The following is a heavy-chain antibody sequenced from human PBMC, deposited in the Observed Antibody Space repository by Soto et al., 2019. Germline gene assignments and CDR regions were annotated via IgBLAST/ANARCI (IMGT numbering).Heavy chain of an antibody. Sequence: GESLKISCNGSGYSFTSYWISWVRQMPGKGLEWMGRIDPSDSYTNYSPSFQGHVTISADKSISTAYLQWSSLKASDTAMYYCASPDTYSSGWYDYYGMDVWGQGTKVTVSS. CDR2: IDPSDSYT. CDR3: ASPDTYSSGWYDYYGMDV. V-gene: IGHV5-10-1*01. CDR1: GYSFTSYW. D-gene: IGHD6-19*01. J-gene: IGHJ6*02.